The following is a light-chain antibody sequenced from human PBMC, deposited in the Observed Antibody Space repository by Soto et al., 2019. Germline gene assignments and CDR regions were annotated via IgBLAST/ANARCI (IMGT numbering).Light chain of an antibody. V-gene: IGLV2-14*01. CDR3: SSYTGSATLVV. CDR1: SSDVGGNKY. CDR2: EVS. J-gene: IGLJ3*02. Sequence: QSVLTQPASESGSPGQSITISCTGTSSDVGGNKYVSWYQQHPGKAPKLITYEVSNRPSGVSNRFSGSESGNTASLTISGLQAEDEADYYCSSYTGSATLVVFGGGTKVTVL.